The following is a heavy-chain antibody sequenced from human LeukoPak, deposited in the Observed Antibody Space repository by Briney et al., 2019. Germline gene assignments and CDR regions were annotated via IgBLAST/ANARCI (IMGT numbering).Heavy chain of an antibody. V-gene: IGHV4-59*12. CDR1: GGSISSYY. J-gene: IGHJ4*02. Sequence: SETLSLTCTVSGGSISSYYWSWIRQPPGKGLEWIGYIYYSGSTNYNPSLKSRVTISVDTSKNQFSLKLSSVTAADTAVYYCARERGSYYDSSGIFDYWGQGTLVTVSS. CDR3: ARERGSYYDSSGIFDY. CDR2: IYYSGST. D-gene: IGHD3-22*01.